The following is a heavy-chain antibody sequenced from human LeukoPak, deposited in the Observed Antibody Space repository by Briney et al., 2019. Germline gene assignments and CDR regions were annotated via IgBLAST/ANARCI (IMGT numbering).Heavy chain of an antibody. CDR2: IYSGGST. V-gene: IGHV3-66*01. CDR1: GFTVGSNT. CDR3: ARGGSYFDISGYYFY. D-gene: IGHD3-22*01. J-gene: IGHJ4*02. Sequence: GGSLRLSCAASGFTVGSNTMSWVSQAPGKGLEGVSIIYSGGSTSYADSVKGRFTISRDNSKNTLYLQMNSLRTEDTAVYYCARGGSYFDISGYYFYWGQGTLVTVSS.